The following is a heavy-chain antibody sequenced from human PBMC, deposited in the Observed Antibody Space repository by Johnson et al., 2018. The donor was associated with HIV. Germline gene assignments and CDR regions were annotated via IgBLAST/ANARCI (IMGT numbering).Heavy chain of an antibody. Sequence: QVQLVESGGGLVKPGGSLRLSCAASGFTFSDYYMSWIRQAPGKGLEWVSYISSSGSTKYYVDSVKGRFTISRDNAKNSLYLQMNSLRAEDTAVYYCARDPGVVEAPRSRVDAFDIWGQGTMVTVSS. V-gene: IGHV3-11*01. CDR2: ISSSGSTK. CDR1: GFTFSDYY. D-gene: IGHD2-15*01. CDR3: ARDPGVVEAPRSRVDAFDI. J-gene: IGHJ3*02.